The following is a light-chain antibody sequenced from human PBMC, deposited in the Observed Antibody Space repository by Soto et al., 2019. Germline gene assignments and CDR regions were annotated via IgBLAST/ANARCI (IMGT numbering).Light chain of an antibody. CDR1: SSDVGTYNY. CDR3: TSYTSSSTLV. J-gene: IGLJ2*01. Sequence: QSVLTQPASVSGSPGQSITISCTGTSSDVGTYNYVSWYQQHAGKVPKLMIYDVSNRPSGVSDRCSGSKSGNTASLTISGLQAEDEADYYCTSYTSSSTLVFGGGTKLTVL. CDR2: DVS. V-gene: IGLV2-14*01.